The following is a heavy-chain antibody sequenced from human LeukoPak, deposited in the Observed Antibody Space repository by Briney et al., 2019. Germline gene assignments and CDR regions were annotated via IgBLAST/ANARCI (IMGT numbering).Heavy chain of an antibody. V-gene: IGHV3-21*01. D-gene: IGHD5-24*01. Sequence: GGSLRLSCAASGFTFSSYGMNWVRQAPGKGLEWVSSISSSSYIYNADSVKGRFTISRDNAKNSLSLQMNSLRAEDTAVYYCAREGDGYNSPIDYWGQGTLVTVSS. CDR3: AREGDGYNSPIDY. J-gene: IGHJ4*02. CDR1: GFTFSSYG. CDR2: ISSSSYI.